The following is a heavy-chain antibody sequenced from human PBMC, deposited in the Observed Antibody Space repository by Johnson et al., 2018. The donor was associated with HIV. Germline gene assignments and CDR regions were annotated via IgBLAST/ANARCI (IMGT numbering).Heavy chain of an antibody. J-gene: IGHJ3*02. D-gene: IGHD3-22*01. CDR1: GFTFSSYG. CDR2: ISYDGSNK. Sequence: VQLVESGGGVVQPGGSLRLSCAASGFTFSSYGMHWVRQAPGKGLEWVAVISYDGSNKYYADSVKGRFTISRDNSKNTVYLQMNSLRAEDTAVYYCARDYYDSSGYHHAFDIWGQGTMVTVSS. V-gene: IGHV3-30*19. CDR3: ARDYYDSSGYHHAFDI.